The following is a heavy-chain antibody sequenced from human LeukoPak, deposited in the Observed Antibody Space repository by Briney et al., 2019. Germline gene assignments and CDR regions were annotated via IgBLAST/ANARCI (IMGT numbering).Heavy chain of an antibody. V-gene: IGHV4-30-2*01. Sequence: SETLSLTCAVSGGSISSGGYSWSWIRQPPGKGLEWIGYIYHSGSTYYNPSLKSRVTISVDRSKNQFSLKLSSVTAADTAVYYCARGGGSGSSWGYFDYWGQGALVTVSS. D-gene: IGHD3-10*01. J-gene: IGHJ4*02. CDR2: IYHSGST. CDR1: GGSISSGGYS. CDR3: ARGGGSGSSWGYFDY.